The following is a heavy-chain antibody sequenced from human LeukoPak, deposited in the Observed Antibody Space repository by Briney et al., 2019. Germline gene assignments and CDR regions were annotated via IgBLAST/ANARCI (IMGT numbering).Heavy chain of an antibody. CDR1: GFTFSSYG. CDR3: AREEVPIGVFDY. J-gene: IGHJ4*02. D-gene: IGHD3-22*01. Sequence: PGGSLRLSCAASGFTFSSYGMHWVRQAPGKGLEWVAVIWYDGSNKYYADSVKGRFTISRDNSKNTLYLQMNSLRAEDTAVYYCAREEVPIGVFDYWGQGTLVTVSS. V-gene: IGHV3-33*01. CDR2: IWYDGSNK.